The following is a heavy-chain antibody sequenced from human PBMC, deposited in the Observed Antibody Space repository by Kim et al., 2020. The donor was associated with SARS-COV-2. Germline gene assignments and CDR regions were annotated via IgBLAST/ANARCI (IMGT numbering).Heavy chain of an antibody. V-gene: IGHV3-53*01. J-gene: IGHJ4*02. CDR2: GGDT. CDR3: ARGDTAIDY. Sequence: GGDTYYATSGKGRSTHSSDKSKNTVYPQMNSLRVEDTAVYYFARGDTAIDYWGQGTLVTVSS. D-gene: IGHD5-18*01.